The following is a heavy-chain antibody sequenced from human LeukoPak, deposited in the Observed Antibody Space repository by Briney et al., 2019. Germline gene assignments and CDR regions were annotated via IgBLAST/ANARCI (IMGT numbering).Heavy chain of an antibody. CDR3: ATTVTNDAFDI. Sequence: GGSLRLSCAASGFTFSTYWMTWVRQAPGKGLEWVANIKPDGSQIYYVDSVKGRFTISRDNAKNSLYLQMNSLRAEDTAVYYCATTVTNDAFDIWGQGTMVTVSS. CDR1: GFTFSTYW. J-gene: IGHJ3*02. V-gene: IGHV3-7*01. D-gene: IGHD4-17*01. CDR2: IKPDGSQI.